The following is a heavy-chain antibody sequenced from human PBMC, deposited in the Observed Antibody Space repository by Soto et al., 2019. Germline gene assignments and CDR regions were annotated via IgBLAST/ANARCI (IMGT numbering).Heavy chain of an antibody. CDR2: IKSNPAGGTT. CDR1: GFTFSDAW. D-gene: IGHD3-3*01. Sequence: PGGSLRLSCSGSGFTFSDAWLNWVRQAPGKGLEWVGRIKSNPAGGTTDFDAPVKDRFTISRDDSKNSAVMQMNSLKVDDTGIYYCTTDRWVETTTIRFLDWGLGILVTVSS. CDR3: TTDRWVETTTIRFLD. J-gene: IGHJ4*02. V-gene: IGHV3-15*07.